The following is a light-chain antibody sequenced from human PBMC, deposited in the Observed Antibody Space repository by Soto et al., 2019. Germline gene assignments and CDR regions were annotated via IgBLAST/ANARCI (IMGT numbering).Light chain of an antibody. CDR2: DTS. V-gene: IGKV3-11*01. CDR1: QSVGSS. Sequence: EIVLTQSPATLSLSPGERATLSCRASQSVGSSLAWYQQKPGQAPRLLIYDTSNRATDIPARFSGSGSGTDFTLTISSLKPEDFAVYYCQQRYSWPPRVTFGPGTKVDIK. CDR3: QQRYSWPPRVT. J-gene: IGKJ3*01.